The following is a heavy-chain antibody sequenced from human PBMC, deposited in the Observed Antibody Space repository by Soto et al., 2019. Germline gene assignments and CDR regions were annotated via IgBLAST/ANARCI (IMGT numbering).Heavy chain of an antibody. D-gene: IGHD4-4*01. J-gene: IGHJ6*02. CDR3: ARVQGTTVTKYYGMDV. V-gene: IGHV4-30-4*01. CDR2: IYYSGST. CDR1: GGSISSGDYY. Sequence: SETLSLTCTVSGGSISSGDYYWSWIRQPPGKGLEWIGYIYYSGSTYYNPSLKSRVTISVDTSKNQFSLKLSSVTAADTAVYYCARVQGTTVTKYYGMDVWGQGTTVTVSS.